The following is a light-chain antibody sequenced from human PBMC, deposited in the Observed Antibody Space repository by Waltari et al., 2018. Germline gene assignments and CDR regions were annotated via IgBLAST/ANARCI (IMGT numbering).Light chain of an antibody. Sequence: QSVLTQPPSTSGTPGQRVTISCSGSSSNIGPYYVYWYHQLPGTAPKLLLYWNNRRPSGCPDRFSGSKSGTSASLAISGLRSEDEADYYCATWDDSLTAWVFGGGTKLTVL. CDR3: ATWDDSLTAWV. J-gene: IGLJ3*02. CDR1: SSNIGPYY. V-gene: IGLV1-47*01. CDR2: WNN.